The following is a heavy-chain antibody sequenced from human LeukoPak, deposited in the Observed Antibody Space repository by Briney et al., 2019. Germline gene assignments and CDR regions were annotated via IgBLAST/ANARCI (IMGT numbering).Heavy chain of an antibody. V-gene: IGHV4-39*01. J-gene: IGHJ4*02. D-gene: IGHD3-9*01. Sequence: SETLSLTCTASGGSISSSNYYWGWIRQPPGKGLEWIRNIYYSGNTYYHPSLKSPVTIPTDSSKNQFCMKMKSVTAADTAVYYCERHAGFRSSSAQWYFDHWGQGSLVTVSS. CDR3: ERHAGFRSSSAQWYFDH. CDR2: IYYSGNT. CDR1: GGSISSSNYY.